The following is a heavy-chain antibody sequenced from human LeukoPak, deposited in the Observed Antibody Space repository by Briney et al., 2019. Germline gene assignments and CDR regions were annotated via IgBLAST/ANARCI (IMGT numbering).Heavy chain of an antibody. CDR1: GGSISSGSYY. V-gene: IGHV4-39*01. J-gene: IGHJ6*03. CDR3: ATEVYYYYYMDV. Sequence: SETLSLTCTVSGGSISSGSYYWGWIRQPPGKGLEWSGSIYNSGSTYYNPSLKSRVTISVDTSKNQFSHKLSSVATADTAVYYCATEVYYYYYMDVWGKGTTVTVSS. CDR2: IYNSGST.